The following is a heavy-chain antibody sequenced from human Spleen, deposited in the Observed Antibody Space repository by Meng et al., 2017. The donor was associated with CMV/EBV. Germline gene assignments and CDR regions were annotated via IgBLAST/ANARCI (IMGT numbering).Heavy chain of an antibody. Sequence: SETLSLTCTVSGGSISPYYWNWIRHVPGKGLEWIANIHYSGSPDYNPSLKSRVTISVDTSNNQFSLKVTSVTAADTAVYYCAKDWDCTSTSCYLDYGMDVWGHGTTVTVSS. J-gene: IGHJ6*02. V-gene: IGHV4-59*01. CDR2: IHYSGSP. D-gene: IGHD2-2*01. CDR3: AKDWDCTSTSCYLDYGMDV. CDR1: GGSISPYY.